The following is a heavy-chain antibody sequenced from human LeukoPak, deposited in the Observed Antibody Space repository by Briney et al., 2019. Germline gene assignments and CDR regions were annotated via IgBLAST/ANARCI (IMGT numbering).Heavy chain of an antibody. J-gene: IGHJ4*02. V-gene: IGHV3-23*01. CDR1: GFTFSTSA. CDR2: ISESGGST. D-gene: IGHD3-10*01. Sequence: HTGESLRLSCVVSGFTFSTSAMSWVRQAPGKGLEWVSGISESGGSTYYADSVKGRFTSSRDNSKNTLYLQMNNLRAEDTAAYYCAKGSFWGQGTLVTVSS. CDR3: AKGSF.